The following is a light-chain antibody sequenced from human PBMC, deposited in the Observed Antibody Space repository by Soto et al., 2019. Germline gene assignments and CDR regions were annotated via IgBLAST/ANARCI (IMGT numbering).Light chain of an antibody. V-gene: IGKV3-15*01. J-gene: IGKJ1*01. CDR3: QQYNNWPRT. Sequence: EIVMTQSPATPSVSPGERATLSGRASQSVSSNLAWYQQKPGQAPRLLIYGASTRATGIPARFSGSGSGTELTLTISSLQSEDFAVYYCQQYNNWPRTFGQGTKVEIK. CDR1: QSVSSN. CDR2: GAS.